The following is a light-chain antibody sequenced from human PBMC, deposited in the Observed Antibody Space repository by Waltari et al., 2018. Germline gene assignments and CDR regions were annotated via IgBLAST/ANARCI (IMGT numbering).Light chain of an antibody. J-gene: IGKJ2*01. V-gene: IGKV3-11*01. CDR3: QHRIDWPHT. Sequence: EIVLTPSPATLSLSPGERATLSCRASQSVSSYLGWYQQNPGQAPSLLIYEASNRATGIPARFSGSGSGTDFTLTISSLEPEDFAVYYCQHRIDWPHTFGQGTKLEIK. CDR2: EAS. CDR1: QSVSSY.